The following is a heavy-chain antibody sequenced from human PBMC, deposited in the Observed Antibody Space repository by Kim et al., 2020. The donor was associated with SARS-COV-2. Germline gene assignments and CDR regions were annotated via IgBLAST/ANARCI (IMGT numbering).Heavy chain of an antibody. CDR2: T. V-gene: IGHV3-66*01. Sequence: TNSPDSRKGRFTNSRDDSRNTVYLQMNSVRAEDTAVYFCARDPSTYFDYWGQGTLVTVSS. CDR3: ARDPSTYFDY. J-gene: IGHJ4*02.